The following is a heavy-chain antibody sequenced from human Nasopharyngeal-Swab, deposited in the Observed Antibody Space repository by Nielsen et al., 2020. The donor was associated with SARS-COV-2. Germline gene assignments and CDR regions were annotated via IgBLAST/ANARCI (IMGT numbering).Heavy chain of an antibody. CDR2: IKQDGGEK. V-gene: IGHV3-7*01. D-gene: IGHD3-9*01. CDR3: ARDSGQDYDILTGYYVPLFYGMDV. CDR1: GFTFSNYW. Sequence: GGSLRLSCAPSGFTFSNYWMSWVRQAPGKGLEWVANIKQDGGEKYVDSVKGRFTISRDNAKNSLYLQMNSLRPEDTAVYYCARDSGQDYDILTGYYVPLFYGMDVWGQGTTVTVSS. J-gene: IGHJ6*02.